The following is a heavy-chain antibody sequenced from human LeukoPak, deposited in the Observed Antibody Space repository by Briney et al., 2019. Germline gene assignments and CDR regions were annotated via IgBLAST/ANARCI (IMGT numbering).Heavy chain of an antibody. CDR1: GFTFSSYA. Sequence: GGSLRLSCAASGFTFSSYAMHWVRQAPGKGLEWVAVISYDGSNKYYADSVKGRFTISRDNSKNTLYLQMNSLRAEDTAVYYCARDYGGNSVYYYYMDIWGKGTTVTVSS. CDR3: ARDYGGNSVYYYYMDI. V-gene: IGHV3-30*04. D-gene: IGHD4-23*01. J-gene: IGHJ6*03. CDR2: ISYDGSNK.